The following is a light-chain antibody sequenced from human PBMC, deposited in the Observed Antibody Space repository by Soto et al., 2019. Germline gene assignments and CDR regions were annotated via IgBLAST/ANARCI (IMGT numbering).Light chain of an antibody. Sequence: DIQMTEFPSSLSASLGHRVTITCRASQSIATCVNWYQQKPGKAPNLMIYAASTLQSGVPSRFSGSGSGTDFTLTITSLNPEDFATYYCQQTDSSVWTFGQGTRVDIK. CDR3: QQTDSSVWT. J-gene: IGKJ1*01. V-gene: IGKV1-39*01. CDR1: QSIATC. CDR2: AAS.